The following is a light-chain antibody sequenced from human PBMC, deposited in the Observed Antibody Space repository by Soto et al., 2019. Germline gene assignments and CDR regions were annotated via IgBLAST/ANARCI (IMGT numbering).Light chain of an antibody. V-gene: IGKV3-15*01. CDR3: QQYNSWLWT. CDR2: GAS. CDR1: QSVSSK. Sequence: ELVLTQSPATLSLSPGDGATLSCRASQSVSSKLAWYQQKPGQAPRLLIYGASTRATGIPARLSGSGSGTELNLIISSLQSEDSAVYYCQQYNSWLWTCGQGTKVDIK. J-gene: IGKJ1*01.